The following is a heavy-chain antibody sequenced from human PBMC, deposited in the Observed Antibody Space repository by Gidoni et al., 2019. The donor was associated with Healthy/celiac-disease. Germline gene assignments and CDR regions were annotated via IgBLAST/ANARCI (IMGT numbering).Heavy chain of an antibody. Sequence: QVQLVESGGGLVKPGGSLRLSCAASGFTFSDYYMSWIRQAPGKGLEWVSYISSSSSYTNYADSGKGRFTISRDNAKNSLYLQMNSLRAEDTAVYYCARAIVATNRNFDYWGQGTLVTVSS. J-gene: IGHJ4*02. D-gene: IGHD5-12*01. CDR3: ARAIVATNRNFDY. CDR1: GFTFSDYY. V-gene: IGHV3-11*05. CDR2: ISSSSSYT.